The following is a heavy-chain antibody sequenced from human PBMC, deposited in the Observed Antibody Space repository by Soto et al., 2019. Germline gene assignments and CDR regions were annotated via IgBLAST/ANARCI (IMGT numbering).Heavy chain of an antibody. D-gene: IGHD6-19*01. CDR2: INHSGST. V-gene: IGHV4-34*01. CDR1: GGSFSGYY. CDR3: ARGPYSSGWNYFDY. Sequence: SETLSLTCAVYGGSFSGYYWSWIRQPPGKGLEWIGEINHSGSTNYNPSLKSRVTISVDTSKNQFSLKLSSVTAADTAVYYCARGPYSSGWNYFDYWGQGTLVTVSS. J-gene: IGHJ4*02.